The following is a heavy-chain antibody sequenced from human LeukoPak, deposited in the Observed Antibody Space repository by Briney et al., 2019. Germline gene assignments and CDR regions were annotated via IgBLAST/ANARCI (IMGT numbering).Heavy chain of an antibody. J-gene: IGHJ4*02. D-gene: IGHD5-24*01. Sequence: PSETLSLTCTVSGGSISSGDYYWSWIRQPPGKGLKWIGYIYYSGSTYYNPSLKSRVTMSVDTSKNQFSLKLSSVTAADTAVYFCARVDGSGDLDYWGQGTPVTVSS. V-gene: IGHV4-30-4*08. CDR3: ARVDGSGDLDY. CDR2: IYYSGST. CDR1: GGSISSGDYY.